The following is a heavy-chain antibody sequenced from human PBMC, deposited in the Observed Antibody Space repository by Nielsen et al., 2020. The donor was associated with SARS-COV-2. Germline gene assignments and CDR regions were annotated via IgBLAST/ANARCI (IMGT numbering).Heavy chain of an antibody. V-gene: IGHV1-18*01. J-gene: IGHJ5*02. D-gene: IGHD3-3*01. Sequence: ASVKVSCKASGYTFTSYGISWVRQAPGQGLEWMGWISAYNGNTNYAQKLQGRVTMTTDTSTSTAYMELRSLRSDGTAVYYCARAGITIFGVVNWFDPWGQGTLVTVSS. CDR2: ISAYNGNT. CDR1: GYTFTSYG. CDR3: ARAGITIFGVVNWFDP.